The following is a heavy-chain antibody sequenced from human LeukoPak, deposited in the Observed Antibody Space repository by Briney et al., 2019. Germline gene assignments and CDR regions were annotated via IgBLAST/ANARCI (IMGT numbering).Heavy chain of an antibody. CDR2: LNPNSGNT. Sequence: ASVKVSCKASGYTFTSYDVNWVRQATGQGLEWMGWLNPNSGNTGYAQKFQGRVTMTRNTSISTAYMELSSLRSEDTAVYYCARARARIAAAGTNWFDPWAREPWSPSPQ. D-gene: IGHD6-13*01. CDR1: GYTFTSYD. V-gene: IGHV1-8*01. J-gene: IGHJ5*02. CDR3: ARARARIAAAGTNWFDP.